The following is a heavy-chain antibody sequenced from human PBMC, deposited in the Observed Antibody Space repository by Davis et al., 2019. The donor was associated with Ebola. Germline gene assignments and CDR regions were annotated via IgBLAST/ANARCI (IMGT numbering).Heavy chain of an antibody. CDR3: TSPMHGWGSFHFDY. CDR1: GFTFSTYG. V-gene: IGHV3-30*02. Sequence: GESLKISCAASGFTFSTYGMHWVRQAPGKGLEWVAFIPFDGSHEYYADSVKGRFTISRDNSKNTLYLQMNSLRAEDTAVYYCTSPMHGWGSFHFDYWGQGTLVTVSS. CDR2: IPFDGSHE. J-gene: IGHJ4*02. D-gene: IGHD3-16*01.